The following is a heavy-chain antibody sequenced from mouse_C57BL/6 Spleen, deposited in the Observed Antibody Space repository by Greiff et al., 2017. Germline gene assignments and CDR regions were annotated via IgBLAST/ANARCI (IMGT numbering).Heavy chain of an antibody. V-gene: IGHV1-18*01. J-gene: IGHJ4*01. CDR2: INPNNGGS. CDR1: GYTFTDYN. Sequence: EVQRVESGPELVKPGASVKIPCKASGYTFTDYNMDWVKQSHGKSLEWIGDINPNNGGSIYNQKFKGKATLTVDKSSSTAYMELRSLTSEDTAVYYCARGVTTVVAYYYAMDYWGQGTSVTGSS. CDR3: ARGVTTVVAYYYAMDY. D-gene: IGHD1-1*01.